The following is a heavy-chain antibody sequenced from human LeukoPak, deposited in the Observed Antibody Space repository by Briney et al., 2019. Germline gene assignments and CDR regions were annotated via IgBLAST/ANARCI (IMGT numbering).Heavy chain of an antibody. Sequence: PSETLSLTCTVSGGSISSSSYYWGWIRQPPGKGQEWIGSIYYSGSTYYNPSLKSRVTISVDTSKNQFSLKLSSVTAADTAVYYCARDRYCSSTSCYPFDYWGQGTLVTVSS. CDR3: ARDRYCSSTSCYPFDY. V-gene: IGHV4-39*01. J-gene: IGHJ4*02. CDR2: IYYSGST. D-gene: IGHD2-2*01. CDR1: GGSISSSSYY.